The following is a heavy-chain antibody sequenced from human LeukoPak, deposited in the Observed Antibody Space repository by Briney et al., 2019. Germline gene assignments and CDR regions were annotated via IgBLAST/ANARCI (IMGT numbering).Heavy chain of an antibody. V-gene: IGHV4-59*11. Sequence: SETLSLTCTVSGGSISSHYWSWIRQPPGKGLEWIGYIYYSGSTNYNPSLKSRVTISVDTSKNQFSLKLSSVTAADTAVYYCARGGANPRYYFDYWGQGTLVTVSS. J-gene: IGHJ4*02. CDR2: IYYSGST. D-gene: IGHD4/OR15-4a*01. CDR1: GGSISSHY. CDR3: ARGGANPRYYFDY.